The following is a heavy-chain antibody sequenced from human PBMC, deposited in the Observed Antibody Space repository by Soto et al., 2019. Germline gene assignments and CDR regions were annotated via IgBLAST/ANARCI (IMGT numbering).Heavy chain of an antibody. CDR2: VNHRGST. V-gene: IGHV4-34*01. CDR1: GGAFSVYY. D-gene: IGHD2-2*03. J-gene: IGHJ5*02. Sequence: SETLSLTCAVYGGAFSVYYWSLIRQAPGRGLEWIGGVNHRGSTYNPALESRATMSVDTSENQLSLKLSSMTVAAKAVYCCARDGFFTSSTCRSGNWFDPWGQGTLFTVSS. CDR3: ARDGFFTSSTCRSGNWFDP.